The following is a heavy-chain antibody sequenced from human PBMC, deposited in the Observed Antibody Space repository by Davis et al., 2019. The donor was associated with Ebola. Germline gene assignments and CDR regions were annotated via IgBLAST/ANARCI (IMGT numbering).Heavy chain of an antibody. D-gene: IGHD6-19*01. CDR2: ISGSGGST. CDR3: ARGHYSGPWG. CDR1: GFTFSSYA. V-gene: IGHV3-23*01. J-gene: IGHJ4*02. Sequence: GESLKISCAAFGFTFSSYAMSWVRQAPGKGLEWVSGISGSGGSTYYADSVKGRFTISRDNSKNTLYLQMNSLRVEDTAVYYCARGHYSGPWGWGQGTLVTVSS.